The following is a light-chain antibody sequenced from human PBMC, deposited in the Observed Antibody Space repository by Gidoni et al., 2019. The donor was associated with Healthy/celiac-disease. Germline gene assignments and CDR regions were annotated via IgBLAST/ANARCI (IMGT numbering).Light chain of an antibody. J-gene: IGKJ1*01. V-gene: IGKV1-5*03. Sequence: DIQMNQSPSTRSSSVGDSVTINCRASQSIRRWLAWYQQKPGKAPKLLIYKASSLESGVPSRFSGSVSGTEFTLTISRLQPDEFATYYFQPYNSYSQTFGQGTKVEIK. CDR2: KAS. CDR3: QPYNSYSQT. CDR1: QSIRRW.